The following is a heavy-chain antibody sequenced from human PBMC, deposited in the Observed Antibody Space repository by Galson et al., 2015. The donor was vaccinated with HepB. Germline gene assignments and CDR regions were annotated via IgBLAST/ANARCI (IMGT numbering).Heavy chain of an antibody. J-gene: IGHJ4*02. CDR1: GFTFSDRY. CDR3: ARRYYDSSGYYLGYFDY. Sequence: SLRLSCAASGFTFSDRYMDWVRQAPGKGLEWVGRSRNKANNYTTEYAASVKGRFTISRDDSKSSLYLQMNSLKTEDTAVYYCARRYYDSSGYYLGYFDYWGQGTLVTVSS. D-gene: IGHD3-22*01. CDR2: SRNKANNYTT. V-gene: IGHV3-72*01.